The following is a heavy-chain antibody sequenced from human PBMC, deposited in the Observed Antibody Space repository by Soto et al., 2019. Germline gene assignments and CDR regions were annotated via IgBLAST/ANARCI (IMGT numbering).Heavy chain of an antibody. CDR3: AKDDRGSYHGCFDY. D-gene: IGHD1-26*01. Sequence: EVQLLESGGGLVQPGGSLRLSCAASGFTFSSYAMSWVRQAPGKGLEWVSAISGSGGSTYYADSVKGRFTISRDNSKNTLYLQMNSLRAENTAVYYWAKDDRGSYHGCFDYWGQGTLVTVSS. CDR1: GFTFSSYA. CDR2: ISGSGGST. J-gene: IGHJ4*02. V-gene: IGHV3-23*01.